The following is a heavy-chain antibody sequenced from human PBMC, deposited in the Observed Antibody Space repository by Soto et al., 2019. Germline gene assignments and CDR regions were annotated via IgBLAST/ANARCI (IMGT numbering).Heavy chain of an antibody. CDR3: AREGGIVAKIPFDY. J-gene: IGHJ4*02. Sequence: PSETLSLTCTVSGGSVTNYYWSWIRQPAGKGLEWIGRIYSSGSTDYNPSLKSRVSMSVDASKNQFSLKLTSVTAADTAVYYCAREGGIVAKIPFDYWGQGTLVTVSS. D-gene: IGHD5-12*01. CDR1: GGSVTNYY. V-gene: IGHV4-4*07. CDR2: IYSSGST.